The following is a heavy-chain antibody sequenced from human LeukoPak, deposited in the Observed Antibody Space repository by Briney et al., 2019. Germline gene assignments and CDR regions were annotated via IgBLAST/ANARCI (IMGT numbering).Heavy chain of an antibody. Sequence: ASVTVSCKSSGYTFTGYYMHWVRQAPGQGLEWMGWINPNSGGTNYAQKFQGRVTMTRDTSISTAYMELSRLRSDDTAVYYCARDLSGNWNYGIDYWGQGTLVTVSS. D-gene: IGHD1-7*01. CDR3: ARDLSGNWNYGIDY. CDR2: INPNSGGT. CDR1: GYTFTGYY. V-gene: IGHV1-2*02. J-gene: IGHJ4*02.